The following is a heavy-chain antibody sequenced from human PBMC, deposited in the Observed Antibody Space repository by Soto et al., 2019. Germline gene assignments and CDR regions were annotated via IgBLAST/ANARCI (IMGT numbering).Heavy chain of an antibody. CDR1: GFTFNSYG. Sequence: QVQLVESGGGVVQPGRSLRLSCAASGFTFNSYGMHWVRQAPGKGLEWVALIWYDGRNTYYADSVKGRFTVSRDNSKNTLSLQMTSLRAEDTAVYYCAKGRSRYSDYDLDYWGQGTLVTV. J-gene: IGHJ4*02. D-gene: IGHD5-12*01. V-gene: IGHV3-33*06. CDR3: AKGRSRYSDYDLDY. CDR2: IWYDGRNT.